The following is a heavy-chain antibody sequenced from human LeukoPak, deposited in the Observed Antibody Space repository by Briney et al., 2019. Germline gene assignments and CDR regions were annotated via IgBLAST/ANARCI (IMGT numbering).Heavy chain of an antibody. J-gene: IGHJ4*02. Sequence: GGSLRLSCAASGFTFSSYAMSWVRQAPGKGLERVSAISGSGGSTYYADSVKGRFTISRDNSKNTLYLQMNSLRAEDTAVYYCAKSSSGWYNLDYWGQGTLVTVSS. V-gene: IGHV3-23*01. D-gene: IGHD6-19*01. CDR1: GFTFSSYA. CDR3: AKSSSGWYNLDY. CDR2: ISGSGGST.